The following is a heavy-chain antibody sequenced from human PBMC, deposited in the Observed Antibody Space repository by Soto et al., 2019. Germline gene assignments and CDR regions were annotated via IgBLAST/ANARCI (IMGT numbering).Heavy chain of an antibody. CDR1: GGSISSSSYY. Sequence: SETLSLTCTVSGGSISSSSYYWGWIRQPPGKGLEWIGSIYYSGSTYYNPSLKSRVTISVDTSKNQFSLKLSSVTAADTAVYYCARRRIVVVPAASDPDAFDIWGQGTMVTVSS. J-gene: IGHJ3*02. V-gene: IGHV4-39*01. CDR3: ARRRIVVVPAASDPDAFDI. D-gene: IGHD2-2*01. CDR2: IYYSGST.